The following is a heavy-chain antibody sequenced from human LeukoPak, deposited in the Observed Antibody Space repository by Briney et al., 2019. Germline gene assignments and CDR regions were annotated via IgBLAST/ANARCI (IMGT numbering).Heavy chain of an antibody. D-gene: IGHD2-15*01. Sequence: EASVKVSCKASGYTFTSYDINWVRQATGQGLEWMGWMNPNSGNTGYAQKFQGRVTMTRNTSISTAYMELSSLRSEDTAVYYCARGYCSGGSCYSGGWDYWGQGTLVTVSS. CDR2: MNPNSGNT. V-gene: IGHV1-8*01. CDR1: GYTFTSYD. J-gene: IGHJ4*02. CDR3: ARGYCSGGSCYSGGWDY.